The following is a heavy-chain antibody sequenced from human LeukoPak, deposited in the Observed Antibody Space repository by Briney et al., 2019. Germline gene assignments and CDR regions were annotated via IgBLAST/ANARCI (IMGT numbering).Heavy chain of an antibody. CDR2: ISSSSGYI. D-gene: IGHD6-19*01. Sequence: PGGSLRLSCAASGFTFRYYSMNWVRQAPGKGLEWVSSISSSSGYISYADSVKGRFTISRDNAKNSLYLQMNSLRAEDTAVYYCARTPGYSSGRYYFDYWGQGTLVAVSS. CDR3: ARTPGYSSGRYYFDY. V-gene: IGHV3-21*01. CDR1: GFTFRYYS. J-gene: IGHJ4*02.